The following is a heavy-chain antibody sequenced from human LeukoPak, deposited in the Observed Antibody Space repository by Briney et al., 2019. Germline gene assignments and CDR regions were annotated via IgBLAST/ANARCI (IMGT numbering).Heavy chain of an antibody. CDR1: GFTFSSYS. V-gene: IGHV3-21*01. CDR2: ISSSSSYI. Sequence: PGGSLRLSCAASGFTFSSYSMNWVRQAPGKGLEWVSSISSSSSYIYYADSVKGRFTISRDNAKNSLYLQINSLRAEDTAVYYCARDRIVVVPAAYMDDAFDIWGQGTMVTVSS. D-gene: IGHD2-2*01. CDR3: ARDRIVVVPAAYMDDAFDI. J-gene: IGHJ3*02.